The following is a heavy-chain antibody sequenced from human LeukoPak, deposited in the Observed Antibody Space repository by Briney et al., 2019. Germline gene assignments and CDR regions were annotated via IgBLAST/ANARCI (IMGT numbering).Heavy chain of an antibody. J-gene: IGHJ3*02. CDR2: IYSGGST. Sequence: GGSLRLSCAASGFTVSSNYMSWVRQAPGKGLEWVSVIYSGGSTYYADSVKGRFTISRDNSKNTLYLQMNSLRAEDTAVHYCAREAPGSAFDIWGQGTMVTVSS. V-gene: IGHV3-66*01. CDR1: GFTVSSNY. CDR3: AREAPGSAFDI.